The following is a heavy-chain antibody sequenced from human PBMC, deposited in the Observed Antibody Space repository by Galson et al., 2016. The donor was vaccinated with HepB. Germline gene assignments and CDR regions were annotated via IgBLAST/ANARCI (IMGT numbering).Heavy chain of an antibody. J-gene: IGHJ4*02. CDR2: TYYRSAWYY. V-gene: IGHV6-1*01. CDR1: GDSVSNNSAA. D-gene: IGHD2/OR15-2a*01. Sequence: CAISGDSVSNNSAAWNWVRQSPSRGLEWLGRTYYRSAWYYEYTLSLRGRIIVNPDTSTNQFSLQLNSVTPEDTAIYYCTRTTHRGRKLAFDVWGQGTLGTVSA. CDR3: TRTTHRGRKLAFDV.